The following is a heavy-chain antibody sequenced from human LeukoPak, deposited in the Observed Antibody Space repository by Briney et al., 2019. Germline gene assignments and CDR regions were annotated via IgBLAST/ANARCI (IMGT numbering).Heavy chain of an antibody. D-gene: IGHD6-19*01. J-gene: IGHJ6*02. Sequence: PSGTLSLTCAVSGGSICSSNWWSWVRQPPGKGLEWIGEIYHSGSTNYNPSLRSRVTISVDKSKNQFSLKLSSVTAADTAVYYCARAHSSAWYYYYYGMDVWGQGTSVTVSS. CDR2: IYHSGST. V-gene: IGHV4-4*02. CDR3: ARAHSSAWYYYYYGMDV. CDR1: GGSICSSNW.